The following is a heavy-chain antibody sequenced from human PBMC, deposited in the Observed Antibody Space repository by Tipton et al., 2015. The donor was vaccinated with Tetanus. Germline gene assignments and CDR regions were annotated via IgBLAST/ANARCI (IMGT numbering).Heavy chain of an antibody. Sequence: TLSLTCTVSGDSISSSHYYWSWIRQPPGKGLEWIGYIYYSGSTNYNPSLKSRVTISVDTSKNQFSLKLSSVTAADTAVYYCARSEQQLVHGYYYYYYLDVRGQGTTVTVSS. CDR3: ARSEQQLVHGYYYYYYLDV. J-gene: IGHJ6*03. D-gene: IGHD6-13*01. CDR2: IYYSGST. V-gene: IGHV4-61*01. CDR1: GDSISSSHYY.